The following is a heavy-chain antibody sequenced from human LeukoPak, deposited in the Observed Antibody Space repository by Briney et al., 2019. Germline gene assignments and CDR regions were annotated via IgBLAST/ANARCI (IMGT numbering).Heavy chain of an antibody. D-gene: IGHD3-3*01. CDR3: AKALSITIFGVVIDPEFDY. J-gene: IGHJ4*02. CDR2: ISGSGGST. V-gene: IGHV3-23*01. CDR1: GFTFSSYA. Sequence: GGSLRLSCAASGFTFSSYATSWVRQAPGKGLEWVSAISGSGGSTYYADSVKGRFTISRDNSKNTLYLQMNSLRAEDTAVYYCAKALSITIFGVVIDPEFDYWGQGTLVTVSS.